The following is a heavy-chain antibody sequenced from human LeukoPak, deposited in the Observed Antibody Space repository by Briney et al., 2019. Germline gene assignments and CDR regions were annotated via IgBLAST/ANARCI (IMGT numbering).Heavy chain of an antibody. CDR1: GFTFSSYW. CDR3: ARPLRDGYNFDAFDI. V-gene: IGHV3-7*05. D-gene: IGHD5-24*01. Sequence: GGSLRLSCAASGFTFSSYWMSWVRHAPGKGLEWVANIKQDGSEKYYVDSVKGRFTISRDNAKNSLYLQMNSLRAEDTAVYYCARPLRDGYNFDAFDIWGQGTMVTVSS. J-gene: IGHJ3*02. CDR2: IKQDGSEK.